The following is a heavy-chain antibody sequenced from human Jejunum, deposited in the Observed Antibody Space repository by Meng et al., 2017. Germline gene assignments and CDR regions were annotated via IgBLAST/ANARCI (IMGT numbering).Heavy chain of an antibody. D-gene: IGHD2/OR15-2a*01. CDR1: GFTFSTFA. J-gene: IGHJ1*01. CDR3: ARDPFAYCNSDCQNSYFHH. CDR2: ISFDGNYK. V-gene: IGHV3-30*01. Sequence: GGSLRLSCATSGFTFSTFAMHWVRQAPGKGLEWVAVISFDGNYKYYADPVKGRFTISRDNSKNTLYLQMNSLRPEDTAVYYCARDPFAYCNSDCQNSYFHHWGQGTLVTVSS.